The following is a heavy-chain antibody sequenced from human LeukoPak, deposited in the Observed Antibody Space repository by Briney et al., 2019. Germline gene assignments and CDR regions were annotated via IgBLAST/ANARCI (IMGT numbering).Heavy chain of an antibody. CDR1: GGSLSGYY. J-gene: IGHJ4*02. Sequence: PSETLSLTCAVYGGSLSGYYWSWIRQPPGKGLEWIGSIYYSGSTYYNPSLKSRVTISVDTSKNQFSLKLSSVTAADTAVYYCARQHIAVAGNFDYWGQGTLVTVSS. D-gene: IGHD6-19*01. CDR3: ARQHIAVAGNFDY. CDR2: IYYSGST. V-gene: IGHV4-39*01.